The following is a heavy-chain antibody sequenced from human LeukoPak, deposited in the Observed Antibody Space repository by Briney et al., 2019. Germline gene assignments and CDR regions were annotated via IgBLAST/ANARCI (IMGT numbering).Heavy chain of an antibody. J-gene: IGHJ6*03. CDR2: INHRGGT. Sequence: SETLSLTCAVYGGSFSDYSWSWIRQPPGKGLEWIGEINHRGGTNPNPSLMSRVIMSVDTSKNQFSLKVTSVTAADTAVYYCARVGYSFSVNDWSRNGLGAYPTKYYYYMDVWGKGTTVIVSS. CDR1: GGSFSDYS. V-gene: IGHV4-34*01. CDR3: ARVGYSFSVNDWSRNGLGAYPTKYYYYMDV. D-gene: IGHD5-18*01.